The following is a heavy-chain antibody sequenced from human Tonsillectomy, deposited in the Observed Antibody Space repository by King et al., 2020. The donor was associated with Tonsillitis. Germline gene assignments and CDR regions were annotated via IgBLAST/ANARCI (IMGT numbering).Heavy chain of an antibody. CDR3: ARKNIPDY. J-gene: IGHJ4*02. V-gene: IGHV4-38-2*01. CDR1: GYSISSGYY. CDR2: IYHSGST. D-gene: IGHD2-21*01. Sequence: QLQESGPGLVKPSETLSLTCAVSGYSISSGYYWGWIRQPPGKGLEWIGSIYHSGSTYYNPSLKSRVTISVDTSKNQFSLKLSSVTAADTAVYYCARKNIPDYWGRGTLVTVSS.